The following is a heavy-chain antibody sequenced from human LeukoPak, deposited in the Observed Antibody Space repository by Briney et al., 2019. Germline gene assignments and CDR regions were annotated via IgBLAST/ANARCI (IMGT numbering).Heavy chain of an antibody. J-gene: IGHJ4*02. V-gene: IGHV4-38-2*01. CDR2: INHSGST. D-gene: IGHD2-21*02. CDR1: GYSISSGYY. Sequence: PSETLSLTCAVSGYSISSGYYWGRIRQPPGKGLEWIGEINHSGSTNYNPSLKSRVTISVDTSKNQFSLRLSSVTAADTAVYYCARGGFYCGGDCYVDYWGQGTLVTVSS. CDR3: ARGGFYCGGDCYVDY.